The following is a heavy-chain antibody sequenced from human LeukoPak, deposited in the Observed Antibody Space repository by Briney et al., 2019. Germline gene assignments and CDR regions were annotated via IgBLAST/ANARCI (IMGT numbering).Heavy chain of an antibody. CDR2: ISGSGGST. V-gene: IGHV3-23*01. J-gene: IGHJ4*02. Sequence: GGSLRLSCAASGFTFSSYAMSWVRQAPGKGLEWVSAISGSGGSTYYADSVKGRFTISRDNSKNTLYLQMNNLRAEDTAVYYCAKVDYGGNLPTVDYWGQGTLVTVSS. CDR1: GFTFSSYA. D-gene: IGHD4-23*01. CDR3: AKVDYGGNLPTVDY.